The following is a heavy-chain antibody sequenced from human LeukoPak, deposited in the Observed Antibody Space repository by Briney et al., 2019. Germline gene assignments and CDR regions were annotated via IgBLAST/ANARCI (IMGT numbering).Heavy chain of an antibody. D-gene: IGHD2-21*02. J-gene: IGHJ4*02. CDR1: GFTLSDNY. CDR3: ARQPNCGEDCYSLGFDQ. CDR2: ISNTGNTT. V-gene: IGHV3-11*04. Sequence: GGSLRLSCAGSGFTLSDNYMSWIRQAPGKGLEWISFISNTGNTTYYADSVRGRFTISRDNANSLLFLQMNNLRVEDTAVYYCARQPNCGEDCYSLGFDQWGQGALVTVSS.